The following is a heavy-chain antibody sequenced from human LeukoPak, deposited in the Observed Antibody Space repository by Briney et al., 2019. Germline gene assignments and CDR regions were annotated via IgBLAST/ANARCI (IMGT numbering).Heavy chain of an antibody. CDR2: ISYDGSNR. J-gene: IGHJ4*02. CDR1: GFTFNYYV. V-gene: IGHV3-30*18. D-gene: IGHD6-25*01. CDR3: AKDGSIAAAGYFDF. Sequence: PGGSLRLSCAASGFTFNYYVMHWVRQAPGKGLEWVSFISYDGSNRYYADSVKGRFTISRDNSKNTLFLQMNSLGPEDTAVYYCAKDGSIAAAGYFDFWGLGTLVTVSS.